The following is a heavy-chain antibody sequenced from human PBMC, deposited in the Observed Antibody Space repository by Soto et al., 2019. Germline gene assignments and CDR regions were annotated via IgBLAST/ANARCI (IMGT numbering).Heavy chain of an antibody. CDR2: MWAGGRKE. D-gene: IGHD2-2*01. J-gene: IGHJ5*02. CDR3: ARDIDTSSHFGWFDP. CDR1: GFTFNNYG. V-gene: IGHV3-33*01. Sequence: PGGSLRLSCVTSGFTFNNYGIHWVRQAPGKGLEWVADMWAGGRKENYADSVKGRFTMSRDLSKNTLYLQMDSLRAEDTAVYYCARDIDTSSHFGWFDPWGQGTLVTVSS.